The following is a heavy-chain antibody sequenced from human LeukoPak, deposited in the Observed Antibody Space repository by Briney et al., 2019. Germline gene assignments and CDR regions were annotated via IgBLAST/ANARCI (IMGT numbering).Heavy chain of an antibody. J-gene: IGHJ5*02. V-gene: IGHV3-23*01. CDR3: AKDSCSSTSCYNGVDP. Sequence: GGSLRLSCAASGFTFGSYAMTWVRQAPGKGLEWVSAISGSGSATYYADSVKGRFTISRDNSKNTLFLQMNSLRAEDTALYYCAKDSCSSTSCYNGVDPWGQGSLVTVSS. CDR1: GFTFGSYA. D-gene: IGHD2-2*02. CDR2: ISGSGSAT.